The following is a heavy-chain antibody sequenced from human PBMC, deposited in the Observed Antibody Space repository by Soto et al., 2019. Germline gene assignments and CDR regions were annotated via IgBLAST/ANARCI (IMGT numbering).Heavy chain of an antibody. CDR3: ATSTPDRLRYFAWSGFYFDY. J-gene: IGHJ4*02. CDR2: ISAYNGNT. D-gene: IGHD3-9*01. CDR1: GYTFTSYG. V-gene: IGHV1-18*04. Sequence: ASVKVSCKASGYTFTSYGISWVRQAPGQGLEGMGWISAYNGNTNYAQKLQGRVTMTTDTSTSTAYMELRSLRSDDTAVYYCATSTPDRLRYFAWSGFYFDYWGQGTLVTVSS.